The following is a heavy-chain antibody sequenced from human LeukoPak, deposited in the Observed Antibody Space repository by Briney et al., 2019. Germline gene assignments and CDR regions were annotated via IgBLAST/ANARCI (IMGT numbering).Heavy chain of an antibody. V-gene: IGHV3-66*02. D-gene: IGHD1-1*01. J-gene: IGHJ4*02. CDR1: GFTVTSNF. CDR3: AGRRANTCNFCFVY. CDR2: IYDRGDT. Sequence: GGSLRLSCAVSGFTVTSNFMSWVRQAPGKGLEWVSVIYDRGDTYYADSVKGRFTVSRDTSKNTLYLQLNNLGAEDTAVYYCAGRRANTCNFCFVYWGQGTLATVSS.